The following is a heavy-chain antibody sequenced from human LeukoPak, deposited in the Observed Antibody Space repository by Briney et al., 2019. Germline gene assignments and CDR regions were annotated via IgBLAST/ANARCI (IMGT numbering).Heavy chain of an antibody. CDR1: GGTFSSYA. CDR2: IIPIFGTA. V-gene: IGHV1-69*01. CDR3: AGMTTVTKGYYYYYMDV. Sequence: FSKASGGTFSSYAISWVRQAPGQGLEWMGGIIPIFGTANYAQKFQGRVTITADESTSTAYMELSSLRSEDTAVYYCAGMTTVTKGYYYYYMDVWGKGTTVTVSS. J-gene: IGHJ6*03. D-gene: IGHD4-11*01.